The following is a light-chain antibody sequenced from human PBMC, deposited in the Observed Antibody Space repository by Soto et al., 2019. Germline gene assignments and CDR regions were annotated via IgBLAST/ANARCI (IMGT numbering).Light chain of an antibody. V-gene: IGLV2-8*01. CDR1: SSDIGGYTY. Sequence: QSVLTQPPSASGSPGQSVTISCSGTSSDIGGYTYVSWYQHHPGKAPKLMIYEVSKRPSGVPDRFSGSKSGNTASLTVSGLQAEDEADYYCSSYANSNNYVFGTGTRSPS. J-gene: IGLJ1*01. CDR2: EVS. CDR3: SSYANSNNYV.